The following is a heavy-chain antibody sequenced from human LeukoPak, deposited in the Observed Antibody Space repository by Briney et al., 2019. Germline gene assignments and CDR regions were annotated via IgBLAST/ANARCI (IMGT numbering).Heavy chain of an antibody. CDR1: GYTLSNHA. CDR2: ISADNGNT. Sequence: VASVKVSCKGSGYTLSNHAFSWVRQAPGQGLEWMGWISADNGNTNHAQKFQGRVTVTRDTSTSTVHMELSGLRSEDTAVYYCARDQEGFDYWGQGTLVTVSS. J-gene: IGHJ4*02. CDR3: ARDQEGFDY. V-gene: IGHV1-18*04.